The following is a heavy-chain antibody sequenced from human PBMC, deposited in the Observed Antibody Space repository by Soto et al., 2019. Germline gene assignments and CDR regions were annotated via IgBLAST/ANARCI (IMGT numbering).Heavy chain of an antibody. J-gene: IGHJ6*02. CDR1: GGSISSYY. Sequence: SETLSLTCTVSGGSISSYYWTWVRQAPGKGLEWIGYIYNSGTTYYNPSLKSRVTISVDTSKNQFSLKLSSVTAADTAVYYCARVRCRSSSCYGCSYDGMDVWGQGTTVTVSS. V-gene: IGHV4-59*01. D-gene: IGHD2-2*01. CDR3: ARVRCRSSSCYGCSYDGMDV. CDR2: IYNSGTT.